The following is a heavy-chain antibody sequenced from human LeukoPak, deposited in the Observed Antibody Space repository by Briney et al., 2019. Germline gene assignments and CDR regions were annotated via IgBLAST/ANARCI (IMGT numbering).Heavy chain of an antibody. CDR1: GFIFSNAW. D-gene: IGHD3-16*01. V-gene: IGHV3-15*07. CDR3: ATGGYYLDY. Sequence: GGSLRLSCAASGFIFSNAWMNWVRQAPGKGLEWVGRIKSKTTGGTTDYAAPVKGRFIISRDDSKNTVYLQMNSLKTEDTAMYYCATGGYYLDYWGQGTLVTVSS. J-gene: IGHJ4*02. CDR2: IKSKTTGGTT.